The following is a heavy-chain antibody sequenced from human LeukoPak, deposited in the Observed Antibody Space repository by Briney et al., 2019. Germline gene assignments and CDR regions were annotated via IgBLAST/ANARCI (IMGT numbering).Heavy chain of an antibody. D-gene: IGHD3/OR15-3a*01. Sequence: GGSLRLSCAASGFTFSNYAVSWVRQAPGKGLEWVSAISGSGASTHYADSVKGRFTISRDNSRNTVSLQMNSLRVEDTALYLCARDGIMISEVIAHDGFGLWGQGTMVTVST. V-gene: IGHV3-23*01. CDR2: ISGSGAST. CDR3: ARDGIMISEVIAHDGFGL. J-gene: IGHJ3*01. CDR1: GFTFSNYA.